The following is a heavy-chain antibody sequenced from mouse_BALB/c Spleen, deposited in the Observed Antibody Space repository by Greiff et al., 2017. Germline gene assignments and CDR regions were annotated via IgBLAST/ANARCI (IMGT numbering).Heavy chain of an antibody. CDR1: GYTFSSYW. D-gene: IGHD6-5*01. CDR2: ILPGSGST. V-gene: IGHV1-9*01. Sequence: VKLVESGAELMKPGASVKISCKATGYTFSSYWIEWVKQRPGHGLEWIGEILPGSGSTNYNEKFKGKATFTADTSSNTAYMQLSSLTSEDSAVYYCARAPMSKDAMDYWGQGTSVTVSS. CDR3: ARAPMSKDAMDY. J-gene: IGHJ4*01.